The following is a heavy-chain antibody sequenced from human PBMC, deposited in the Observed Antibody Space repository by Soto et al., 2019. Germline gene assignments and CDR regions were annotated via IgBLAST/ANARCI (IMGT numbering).Heavy chain of an antibody. D-gene: IGHD6-19*01. Sequence: SVKVSCKASGGSFSNYAISWVRQAPGQGLEWMGGIVPFSGSTNYAQRFQGRVTMTADRSTSTAYMELSSLRSEDTAIYYCARDRIEVSGFSHYYGLDVWGQGTTVTV. CDR3: ARDRIEVSGFSHYYGLDV. CDR1: GGSFSNYA. CDR2: IVPFSGST. V-gene: IGHV1-69*06. J-gene: IGHJ6*02.